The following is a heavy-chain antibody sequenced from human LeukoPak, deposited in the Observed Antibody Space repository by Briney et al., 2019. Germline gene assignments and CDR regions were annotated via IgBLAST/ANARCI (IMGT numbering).Heavy chain of an antibody. D-gene: IGHD3-10*01. CDR1: GYTFTSYA. V-gene: IGHV7-4-1*02. J-gene: IGHJ5*02. CDR3: ARGRITMVRGVVNWFDP. CDR2: INTNTGNP. Sequence: GAPVKVSCKASGYTFTSYAMNWVRQAPGQGLEWMGWINTNTGNPTYAQGFTGRFVFSLDTSVSTAYLQISSLKAEDTAVYYCARGRITMVRGVVNWFDPWGQGTLVTVSS.